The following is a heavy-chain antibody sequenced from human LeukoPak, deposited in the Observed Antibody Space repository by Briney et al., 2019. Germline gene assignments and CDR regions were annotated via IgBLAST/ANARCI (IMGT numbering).Heavy chain of an antibody. J-gene: IGHJ4*02. CDR3: ARDGVDRGFYDILTGYYTTAL. Sequence: GGSLRLSCAASGFTFSSYSMNWVRQAPGKGLEWDSSISSSSSYIYYADSVKGRFTISRDNAKNSLYLQMNSLRAEDTAVYYCARDGVDRGFYDILTGYYTTALWGQGTLVTVSS. CDR1: GFTFSSYS. D-gene: IGHD3-9*01. V-gene: IGHV3-21*01. CDR2: ISSSSSYI.